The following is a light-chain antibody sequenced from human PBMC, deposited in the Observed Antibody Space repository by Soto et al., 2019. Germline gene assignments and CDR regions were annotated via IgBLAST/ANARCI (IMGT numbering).Light chain of an antibody. CDR1: SSDVGTYNL. J-gene: IGLJ1*01. V-gene: IGLV2-23*02. CDR2: EVS. CDR3: CSYAGSNTLYV. Sequence: QSVLTQPASLSGSPGQSITISCTGASSDVGTYNLVSWYQQHPGKAPKLMIYEVSKRPSGVSNRFSGSKSGNTASLTISGLQAEDEADYYCCSYAGSNTLYVFGTGTKVTVL.